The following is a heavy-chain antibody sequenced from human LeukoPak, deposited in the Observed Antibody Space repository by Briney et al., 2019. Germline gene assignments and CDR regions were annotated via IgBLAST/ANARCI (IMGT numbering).Heavy chain of an antibody. J-gene: IGHJ5*02. CDR1: GGSISSYF. Sequence: SETLSLTCTVSGGSISSYFWSWIRQPAGKGLEWIGRIYSSGSTNHNPSLKSRVTMSVDTSKNQFSLKLSSVTAADTAVYYCASHPMQNYNILTEGWFDPWGQGTLVSVSS. CDR3: ASHPMQNYNILTEGWFDP. V-gene: IGHV4-4*07. CDR2: IYSSGST. D-gene: IGHD3-9*01.